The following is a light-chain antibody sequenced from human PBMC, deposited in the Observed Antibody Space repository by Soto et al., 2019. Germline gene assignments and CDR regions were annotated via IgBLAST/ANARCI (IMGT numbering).Light chain of an antibody. J-gene: IGKJ1*01. CDR3: MQALQSPRT. CDR1: QSLLHRNGYNF. V-gene: IGKV2-28*01. CDR2: LAS. Sequence: DIVMTQSPLSLPVMPGEPASISCRSSQSLLHRNGYNFLDWYLQRPGQSPRLLIYLASNRSSGVPDRFSGSGSGTDFTLKISRVEAEDVGVYYCMQALQSPRTFGQGTKVEIK.